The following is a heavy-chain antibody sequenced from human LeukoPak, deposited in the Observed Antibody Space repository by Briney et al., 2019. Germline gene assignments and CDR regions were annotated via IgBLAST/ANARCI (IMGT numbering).Heavy chain of an antibody. D-gene: IGHD2-15*01. V-gene: IGHV3-30*04. CDR1: GFTFSSYA. CDR2: ISYDGSNK. J-gene: IGHJ6*02. Sequence: GRSLRLSCAASGFTFSSYAMHWVRQAPGKGLEWVAVISYDGSNKYYADSVKGRFTISRDNSKNTLYLQMNSLRAEDTAVYYCARDDIVVVVAATRPEIDYYYGMDVWGQGTTVTVSS. CDR3: ARDDIVVVVAATRPEIDYYYGMDV.